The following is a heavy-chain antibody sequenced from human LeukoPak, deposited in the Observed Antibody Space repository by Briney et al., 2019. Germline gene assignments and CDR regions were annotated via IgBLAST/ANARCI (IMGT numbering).Heavy chain of an antibody. J-gene: IGHJ4*02. V-gene: IGHV3-33*01. CDR3: ARGDIVVVPAALDY. D-gene: IGHD2-2*01. Sequence: GGSLRLSCAASGFAFSSYGMHWVRQAPGKGLEWVAVIWYDGSNKYYADSVKGRFTISRDNSKNKLYLQMNSLRAEDTAVYYCARGDIVVVPAALDYWGQGTLVTVSS. CDR1: GFAFSSYG. CDR2: IWYDGSNK.